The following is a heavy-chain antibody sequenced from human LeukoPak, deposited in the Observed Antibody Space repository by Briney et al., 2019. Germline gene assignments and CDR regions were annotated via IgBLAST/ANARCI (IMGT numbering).Heavy chain of an antibody. CDR1: SGSISSGGYY. V-gene: IGHV4-30-2*01. Sequence: SETLSLTCTVSSGSISSGGYYWSWIRQPPGKGLEWIGYIYHSGSTYYNPSLKSRVTISVDRSKNQFSLKLSSVTAADTAVYYCARERGWYYFDYWGQGTLVTVSS. CDR2: IYHSGST. J-gene: IGHJ4*02. CDR3: ARERGWYYFDY. D-gene: IGHD6-19*01.